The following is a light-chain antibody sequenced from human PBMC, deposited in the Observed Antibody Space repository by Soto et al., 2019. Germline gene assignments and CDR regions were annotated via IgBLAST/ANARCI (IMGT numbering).Light chain of an antibody. Sequence: DIPMPQSPSTLSASVGDRVTITCRASQSISSWLAWYQQKPGKAPKLLIYKASSLESGVPSRFSGSGSGTEFTHTISSLQPDDFATYYCQQYNSYWTFGQGTKVEIK. CDR3: QQYNSYWT. CDR1: QSISSW. CDR2: KAS. J-gene: IGKJ1*01. V-gene: IGKV1-5*03.